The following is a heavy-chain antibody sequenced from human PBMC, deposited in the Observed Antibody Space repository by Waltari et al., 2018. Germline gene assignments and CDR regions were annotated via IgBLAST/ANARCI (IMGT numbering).Heavy chain of an antibody. Sequence: QLQLQASGPGLVKPSETLSLTCTVPGGSISSSSYYWGWIRQPPGKGLEWIGSIYYSGSTYYNPSLKGRVTISVDTSKNQFSLKLSSVTAADTAVYYCARVGAGTVDYWGQGTLVTVSS. CDR2: IYYSGST. CDR1: GGSISSSSYY. CDR3: ARVGAGTVDY. D-gene: IGHD6-19*01. J-gene: IGHJ4*02. V-gene: IGHV4-39*07.